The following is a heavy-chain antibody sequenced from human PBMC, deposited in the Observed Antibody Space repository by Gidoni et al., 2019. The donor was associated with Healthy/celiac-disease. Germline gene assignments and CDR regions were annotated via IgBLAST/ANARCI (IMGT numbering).Heavy chain of an antibody. CDR1: GYSSTSYG. Sequence: QVQLVQSGAEVKKPGASVKVSCTDSGYSSTSYGISWVRQAPGQGLEWIGWIGAYNGNTNYAQKLQGRVTMTTDTSTSTAYMELRSLRSDDTAVYYCARGVTRYYYDSSGWNYFDYWGQGTLVTVSS. CDR3: ARGVTRYYYDSSGWNYFDY. D-gene: IGHD3-22*01. CDR2: IGAYNGNT. J-gene: IGHJ4*02. V-gene: IGHV1-18*01.